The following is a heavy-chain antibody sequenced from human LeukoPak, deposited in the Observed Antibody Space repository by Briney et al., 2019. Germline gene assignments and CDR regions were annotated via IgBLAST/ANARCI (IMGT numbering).Heavy chain of an antibody. Sequence: PGGSLRLFCAASGFTFSSYSMNWVRQAPGKGLEWVSSISSSSSYIYYADSVKGRFTISRDNAKNSLYLQMNSLRAEDTAVYYCARDRDGYNWAIDYWGQGTLVTVSS. CDR3: ARDRDGYNWAIDY. CDR2: ISSSSSYI. D-gene: IGHD5-24*01. CDR1: GFTFSSYS. V-gene: IGHV3-21*01. J-gene: IGHJ4*02.